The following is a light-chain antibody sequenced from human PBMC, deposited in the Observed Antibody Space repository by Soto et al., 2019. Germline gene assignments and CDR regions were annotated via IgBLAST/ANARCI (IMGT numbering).Light chain of an antibody. V-gene: IGKV1-39*01. CDR3: QQGHSAPLT. J-gene: IGKJ4*01. CDR2: AAS. CDR1: QTISRN. Sequence: DIQMTQSPSSPSASVGDRVTITCRASQTISRNLNWYQQKPGKAPDLLIFAASNLQSGVPSRFSGSGSGADFTLTISSLQPEDFATYYCQQGHSAPLTFGGGTKVEIK.